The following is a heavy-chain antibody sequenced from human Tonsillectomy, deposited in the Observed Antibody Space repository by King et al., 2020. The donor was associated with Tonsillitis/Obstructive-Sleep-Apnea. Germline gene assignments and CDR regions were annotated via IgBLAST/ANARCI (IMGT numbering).Heavy chain of an antibody. CDR2: IFSNDEK. V-gene: IGHV2-26*01. Sequence: HVTLKESGPVLVKPTETLTLTCTVSGFSLSNARMGVSWIRQPPGKALEWLAHIFSNDEKSYSTSLKSRLTISKDTSKSQVVLTMTNRDPVDTATYYCARIPGYYDGSNWFDPWGQGTLVTVSS. J-gene: IGHJ5*02. CDR3: ARIPGYYDGSNWFDP. D-gene: IGHD3-22*01. CDR1: GFSLSNARMG.